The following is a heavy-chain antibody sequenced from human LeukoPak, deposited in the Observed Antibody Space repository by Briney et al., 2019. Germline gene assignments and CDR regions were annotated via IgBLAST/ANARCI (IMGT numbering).Heavy chain of an antibody. CDR1: GYTFTTYS. J-gene: IGHJ1*01. Sequence: ASVKVSCKAAGYTFTTYSLAWVRQAPGQSLEWMGWISVNNGGTNYAQSFQDRVTLTRDTSTNTAYLELRSLRSDDTAIIYCATATQPRGYFLHWGQGTLVTVSS. CDR3: ATATQPRGYFLH. V-gene: IGHV1-18*01. CDR2: ISVNNGGT. D-gene: IGHD2-2*01.